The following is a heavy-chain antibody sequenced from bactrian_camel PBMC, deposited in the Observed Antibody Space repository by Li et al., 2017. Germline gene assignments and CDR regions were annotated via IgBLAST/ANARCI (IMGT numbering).Heavy chain of an antibody. CDR2: IFTGSGNT. V-gene: IGHV3S54*01. D-gene: IGHD7*01. Sequence: HVQLVESGGGSVQAGGSLRLSCVASTYTASIHVMAWFRQAPGEERERVAVIFTGSGNTEYADSVKGRFTISQDNAKNTLYLQMNSLKPEDTVMYYCAADTWQTCTVDALLGSMDAWGEGTQVTVS. CDR1: TYTASIHV. J-gene: IGHJ7*01.